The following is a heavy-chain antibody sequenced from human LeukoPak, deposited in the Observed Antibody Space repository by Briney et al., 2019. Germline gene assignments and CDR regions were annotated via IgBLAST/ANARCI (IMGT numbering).Heavy chain of an antibody. CDR2: INWNGGST. V-gene: IGHV3-20*04. D-gene: IGHD1-7*01. Sequence: PGGSLRLSCAASGFTFSSYSMNWVRQAPGKGLEWVSGINWNGGSTGYADSVKGRFTISRDNAKNSLYLQMNSLRAEDTALYYCARENWNYDNWFDPWGQGTLVTVSS. CDR3: ARENWNYDNWFDP. J-gene: IGHJ5*02. CDR1: GFTFSSYS.